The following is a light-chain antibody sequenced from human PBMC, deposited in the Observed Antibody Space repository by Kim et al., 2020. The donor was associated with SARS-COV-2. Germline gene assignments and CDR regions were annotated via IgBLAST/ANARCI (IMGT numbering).Light chain of an antibody. V-gene: IGLV4-69*01. CDR2: VNSDGSH. Sequence: GASVKLTCALSSGHSSYAVAWHQKQPEKGPRYLMKVNSDGSHNKGDGIPDRFSGSSAGAERYLIISSLQSEDETDYYCQTWGTGWVFGGGTQLTVL. CDR3: QTWGTGWV. CDR1: SGHSSYA. J-gene: IGLJ3*02.